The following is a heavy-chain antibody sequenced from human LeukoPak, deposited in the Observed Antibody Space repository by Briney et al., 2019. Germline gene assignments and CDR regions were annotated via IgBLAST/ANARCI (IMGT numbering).Heavy chain of an antibody. V-gene: IGHV4-34*01. D-gene: IGHD6-19*01. CDR3: AVAWYSSASYYFDY. CDR1: GGSFSGYY. J-gene: IGHJ4*02. Sequence: SETLCLTCAVYGGSFSGYYWSWIRQPPGKGLEWIGEINHSGSTNYNPSLKSRVTISVDTSKNQFSLKLSSVTAADTAVYFCAVAWYSSASYYFDYWGQGTLVTVSS. CDR2: INHSGST.